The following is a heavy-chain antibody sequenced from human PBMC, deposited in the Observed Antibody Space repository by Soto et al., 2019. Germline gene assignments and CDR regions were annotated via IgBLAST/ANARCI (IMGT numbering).Heavy chain of an antibody. D-gene: IGHD1-26*01. CDR3: TRTNIVGTTTDAFDI. CDR1: GYIFTNYG. CDR2: ISPYNGHT. J-gene: IGHJ3*02. Sequence: QVQLVQSGAEVKKPGASVKVSCRASGYIFTNYGISWVRQAPGQGLEWMGRISPYNGHTKYAQKIQGRVTMPTDTLTSTVYMEMRSLRSDDAAMYYCTRTNIVGTTTDAFDIWGQGTMLTVSS. V-gene: IGHV1-18*01.